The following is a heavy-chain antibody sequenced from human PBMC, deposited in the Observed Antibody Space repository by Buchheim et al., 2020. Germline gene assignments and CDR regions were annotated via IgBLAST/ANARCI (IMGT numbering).Heavy chain of an antibody. CDR3: AKGDYYDSSGYYPINFDY. J-gene: IGHJ4*02. CDR1: GFTFSSYA. Sequence: EVQLLESGGGLVQPGGSLRLSCAASGFTFSSYAMSWVRQAPGKGLEWVSAISGSGGSTYYADSVKGRFTISRDNSKNTLYLQMKSPRAEDTAVYYCAKGDYYDSSGYYPINFDYWGQGTL. CDR2: ISGSGGST. V-gene: IGHV3-23*01. D-gene: IGHD3-22*01.